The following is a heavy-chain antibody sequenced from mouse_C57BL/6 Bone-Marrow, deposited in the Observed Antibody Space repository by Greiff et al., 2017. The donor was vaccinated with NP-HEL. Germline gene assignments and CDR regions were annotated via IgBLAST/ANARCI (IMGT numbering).Heavy chain of an antibody. CDR1: GFSFNTYA. V-gene: IGHV10-1*01. D-gene: IGHD1-1*01. CDR3: VRRSYYYGRNYVGCFDY. Sequence: EVQGVESGGGLVQPKGSLKLSCAASGFSFNTYAMNWVRQAPGKGLEWVARIRSKSNNYATYYADSVKDRFTISRDDSESMLYLQMNNLKTEDTAMYFCVRRSYYYGRNYVGCFDYWGQGTTLTVSS. CDR2: IRSKSNNYAT. J-gene: IGHJ2*01.